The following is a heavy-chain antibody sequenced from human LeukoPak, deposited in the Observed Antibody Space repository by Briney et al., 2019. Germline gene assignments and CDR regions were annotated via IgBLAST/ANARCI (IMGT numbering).Heavy chain of an antibody. CDR1: GGSFSSYY. CDR2: IYTSGST. V-gene: IGHV4-59*10. J-gene: IGHJ4*02. Sequence: SETLSLTCAVYGGSFSSYYWSWIRQPAGKGLEWIGRIYTSGSTNYNPSLKSRVTISVDKSKNQFSLKLSSVTAADTAVYYCARGGYSYGLRFDYWGQGTLVTVSS. CDR3: ARGGYSYGLRFDY. D-gene: IGHD5-18*01.